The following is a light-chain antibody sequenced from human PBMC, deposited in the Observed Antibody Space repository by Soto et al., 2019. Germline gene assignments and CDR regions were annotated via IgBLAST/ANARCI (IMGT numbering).Light chain of an antibody. Sequence: QSVLTQPPSASGTPGQRVTISCSGSSSNIGSNYVYWYQQLPGTAPKLPIYRNNQRPSGVPDRFSGSKSGTSASLAISGLRSEDEADYYCAAWDDSLSGPVVFGGGTKLTDL. J-gene: IGLJ2*01. V-gene: IGLV1-47*01. CDR1: SSNIGSNY. CDR2: RNN. CDR3: AAWDDSLSGPVV.